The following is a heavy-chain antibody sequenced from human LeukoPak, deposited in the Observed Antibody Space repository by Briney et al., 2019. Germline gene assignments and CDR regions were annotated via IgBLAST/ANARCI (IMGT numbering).Heavy chain of an antibody. D-gene: IGHD3-22*01. CDR1: GYTFTGYY. CDR2: INPNSGGT. CDR3: ASYYYDSSGPFDY. V-gene: IGHV1-2*02. Sequence: ASVKVSCKASGYTFTGYYMHWVRQAPGQGLEWMGWINPNSGGTNYAQKFQGRVTMTRDTSISTAYMELSSLRSEDTAVYYCASYYYDSSGPFDYWGQGTLVTISS. J-gene: IGHJ4*02.